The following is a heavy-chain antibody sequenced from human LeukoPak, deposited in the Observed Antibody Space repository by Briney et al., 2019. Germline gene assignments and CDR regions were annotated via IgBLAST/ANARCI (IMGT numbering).Heavy chain of an antibody. V-gene: IGHV3-7*01. CDR1: GFTFSSYW. Sequence: GGSLRLSCAASGFTFSSYWMSWVRQSPGKGLEGVANIKQEGSEKYYVDSVKGRFTISRDNAKNSLYLQMNSLRAEDTAVYYCASLWGYCSSTSCYTLPSIDYWGQGTLVTVSS. J-gene: IGHJ4*02. CDR2: IKQEGSEK. D-gene: IGHD2-2*02. CDR3: ASLWGYCSSTSCYTLPSIDY.